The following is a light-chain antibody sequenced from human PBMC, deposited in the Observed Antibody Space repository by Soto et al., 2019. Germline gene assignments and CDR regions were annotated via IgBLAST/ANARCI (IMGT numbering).Light chain of an antibody. CDR1: SSNIGAGYD. CDR2: VNS. J-gene: IGLJ2*01. V-gene: IGLV1-40*01. Sequence: QSVLTQPPSVSGAPGQGVTISCTGTSSNIGAGYDVHWYQQVPGTSPKLLIFVNSNRPSGVPDRFSGSKSGTSASLAITGLQAEDEADYYCQSYDNSLSVHVVFGGGTKLTVL. CDR3: QSYDNSLSVHVV.